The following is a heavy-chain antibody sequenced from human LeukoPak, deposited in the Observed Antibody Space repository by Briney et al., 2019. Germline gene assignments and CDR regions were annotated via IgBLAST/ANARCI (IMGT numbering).Heavy chain of an antibody. J-gene: IGHJ3*02. D-gene: IGHD2-21*02. CDR3: ASPREGDSAIFNI. CDR1: GGSISSSSYY. CDR2: IYYSGST. V-gene: IGHV4-39*07. Sequence: PSETLSLTCTVSGGSISSSSYYWGWIRQPPGKGLEWIGSIYYSGSTYYNPSLKSRVTISVDTSKNQFSLKLSSVTAADTAVYYCASPREGDSAIFNIWGQGTMVTVSS.